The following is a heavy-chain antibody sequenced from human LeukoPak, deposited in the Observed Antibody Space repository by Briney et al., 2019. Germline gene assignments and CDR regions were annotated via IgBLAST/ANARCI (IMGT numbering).Heavy chain of an antibody. D-gene: IGHD3-22*01. V-gene: IGHV3-23*01. CDR1: GVTFSSYV. CDR2: ISGSGGTT. Sequence: GGSLRLSCAASGVTFSSYVMNWVRQAPGKGLEWVSGISGSGGTTYYTDSVKGRFTISRDNAKNSLYLQMNSLRAEDTAVYYCARTYYYDSSGYSDYFDYWGQGTLVTVSS. CDR3: ARTYYYDSSGYSDYFDY. J-gene: IGHJ4*02.